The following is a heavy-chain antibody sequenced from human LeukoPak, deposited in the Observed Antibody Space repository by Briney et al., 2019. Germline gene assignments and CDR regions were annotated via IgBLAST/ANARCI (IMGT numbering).Heavy chain of an antibody. CDR3: ARDGVGASDSFDY. Sequence: HPGGSLRLSCAASGFIFSSYGMHWVRQAPGKGLEWVAFIRYDGTNKYYADSVKGRFTISRDNAKTSLYLQMNSLRAEDTAVYYCARDGVGASDSFDYWGQGTLVTVSS. V-gene: IGHV3-30*02. D-gene: IGHD1-26*01. CDR1: GFIFSSYG. CDR2: IRYDGTNK. J-gene: IGHJ4*02.